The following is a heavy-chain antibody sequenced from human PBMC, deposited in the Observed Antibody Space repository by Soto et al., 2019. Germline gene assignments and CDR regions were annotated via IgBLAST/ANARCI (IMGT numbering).Heavy chain of an antibody. CDR3: ARIPSLRCLRWVIIDY. J-gene: IGHJ4*02. D-gene: IGHD4-17*01. Sequence: GGSLRLSCAASGFTFSSYEMNWVRQAPGKGLEWVSYISSSGSTIYYADSVKGRFTISRDNAKNSLYLQMNSLRAEDTAVYYCARIPSLRCLRWVIIDYWGQGTLVTVSS. CDR1: GFTFSSYE. CDR2: ISSSGSTI. V-gene: IGHV3-48*03.